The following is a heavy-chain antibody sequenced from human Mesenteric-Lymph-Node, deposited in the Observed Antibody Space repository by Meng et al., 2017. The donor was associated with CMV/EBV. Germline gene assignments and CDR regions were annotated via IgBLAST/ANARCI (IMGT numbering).Heavy chain of an antibody. CDR2: ISSSSSYI. V-gene: IGHV3-21*01. CDR1: GFTFSSYS. CDR3: ARFFWSGYYRDYGMDV. J-gene: IGHJ6*02. D-gene: IGHD3-3*01. Sequence: GESLKISCAASGFTFSSYSMNWVRQAPGKGLEWVSSISSSSSYIYYADSVKGRFTISRDNAKNSLYLQMNSLRAEDTAVYYCARFFWSGYYRDYGMDVWGQGTTVTVSS.